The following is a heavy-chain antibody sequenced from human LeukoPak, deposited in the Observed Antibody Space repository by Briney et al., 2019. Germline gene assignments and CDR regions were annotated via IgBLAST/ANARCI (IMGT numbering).Heavy chain of an antibody. CDR3: ASVGGYLNFDY. D-gene: IGHD6-25*01. V-gene: IGHV4-59*01. J-gene: IGHJ4*02. CDR2: IYYSGST. CDR1: GGSISSYY. Sequence: SETLSLTCTVSGGSISSYYWSWIRQPPGKGLEWIGYIYYSGSTNYNPSLKSRVTISVDTSKNQFSLKLSSVTAADTAVYSCASVGGYLNFDYWGQGTLVTVSS.